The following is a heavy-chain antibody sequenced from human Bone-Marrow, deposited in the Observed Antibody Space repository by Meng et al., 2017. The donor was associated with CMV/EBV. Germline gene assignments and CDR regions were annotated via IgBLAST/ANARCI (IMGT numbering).Heavy chain of an antibody. V-gene: IGHV4-59*01. J-gene: IGHJ4*02. CDR2: IYYSGSN. D-gene: IGHD3-3*01. CDR3: ARGGSHYDFWSENFDY. Sequence: SETLSLTCTVSGGSISSYYWSWIRQPPGKGLEWIGYIYYSGSNNYNPSLKSRVTISVDTSKNQFSLKLSSVTAADTAVYYCARGGSHYDFWSENFDYWGQGTLVTVSS. CDR1: GGSISSYY.